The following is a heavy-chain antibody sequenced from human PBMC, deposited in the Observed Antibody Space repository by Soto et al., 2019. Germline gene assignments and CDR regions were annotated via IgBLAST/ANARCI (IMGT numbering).Heavy chain of an antibody. J-gene: IGHJ3*02. D-gene: IGHD3-16*02. CDR3: ARSGIWGSYRTSYVFDI. CDR1: GLTFRDYY. V-gene: IGHV3-11*01. Sequence: QVQLVESGGGLVKPGGSLRLSCAASGLTFRDYYMSWIRQAPGKGLEWVSYISGSGSTIYYADSVKGRFTISRDNATNSLYLQMNSLRAEDTAVYYCARSGIWGSYRTSYVFDIWGQGPLVTVSS. CDR2: ISGSGSTI.